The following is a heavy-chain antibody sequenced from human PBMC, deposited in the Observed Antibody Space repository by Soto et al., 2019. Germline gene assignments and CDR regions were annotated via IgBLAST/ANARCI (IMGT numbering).Heavy chain of an antibody. Sequence: QVQLQESGPGLVKPSETLSLICTVSGVSISDYYWSWIRQPPGKGLEWIGYIHYSGSTDYDPSRRSRLTISVDTSKNQFSLELTSVTATDTAVYYCARDFGRHCSSTRCDPFYFDSWGQGTLVTVSS. CDR1: GVSISDYY. CDR2: IHYSGST. CDR3: ARDFGRHCSSTRCDPFYFDS. D-gene: IGHD2-2*01. J-gene: IGHJ4*02. V-gene: IGHV4-59*01.